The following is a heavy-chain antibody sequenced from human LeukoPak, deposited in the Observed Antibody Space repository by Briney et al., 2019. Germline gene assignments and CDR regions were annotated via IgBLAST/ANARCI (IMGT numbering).Heavy chain of an antibody. D-gene: IGHD6-6*01. Sequence: EGSLRLSCAAPGFTVSSNYMSWVRQAPGKGLEWVSVIYSGGSTYYADSVKGRFTISRHNSKNTLYLQMNSLRAEDTAVYYCARGGPYSSSSTPYFDYWGQGTLVTVSS. J-gene: IGHJ4*02. CDR3: ARGGPYSSSSTPYFDY. CDR1: GFTVSSNY. CDR2: IYSGGST. V-gene: IGHV3-53*04.